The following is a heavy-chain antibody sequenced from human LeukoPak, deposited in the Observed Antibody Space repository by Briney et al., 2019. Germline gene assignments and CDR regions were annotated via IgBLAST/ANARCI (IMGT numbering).Heavy chain of an antibody. V-gene: IGHV4-59*12. CDR3: ARGFGAAAGDY. CDR2: MQSTGNS. CDR1: GDSISTYH. J-gene: IGHJ4*02. Sequence: SETLSLTCSVSGDSISTYHWNWIRKPPGKGLEWIGYMQSTGNSKYNPSLRSRVNMFVDTSKNRFSLKLSSVTAADTAVYYCARGFGAAAGDYWGQGTLVTVSS. D-gene: IGHD6-13*01.